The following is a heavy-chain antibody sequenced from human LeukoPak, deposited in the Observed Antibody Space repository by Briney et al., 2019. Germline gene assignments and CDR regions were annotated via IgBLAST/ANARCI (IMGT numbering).Heavy chain of an antibody. Sequence: PGGSLRLSCAASGFTFSDYYMSWIRQAPGKGLEWVSYISSSSSYTNYADSVKGRFTISRDNAKNSLYLQMNSLRAEDTAVFYCAKDGGFYGENFDYWGQGTLVTVSS. D-gene: IGHD4-17*01. V-gene: IGHV3-11*06. CDR3: AKDGGFYGENFDY. J-gene: IGHJ4*02. CDR2: ISSSSSYT. CDR1: GFTFSDYY.